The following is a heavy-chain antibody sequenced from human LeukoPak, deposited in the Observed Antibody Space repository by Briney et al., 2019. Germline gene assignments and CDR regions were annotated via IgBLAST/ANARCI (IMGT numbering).Heavy chain of an antibody. V-gene: IGHV3-9*01. Sequence: GGSLRLSCAASGFTFDDYAMHWVRQVPGKGLEWVSGISWNSDNMGYADSVKGRFTISRDNAKNSLYLQMNSLRAEDTALYYCAKEARPGWPPGGASWGQGTLVTVSS. D-gene: IGHD6-19*01. CDR2: ISWNSDNM. J-gene: IGHJ5*02. CDR3: AKEARPGWPPGGAS. CDR1: GFTFDDYA.